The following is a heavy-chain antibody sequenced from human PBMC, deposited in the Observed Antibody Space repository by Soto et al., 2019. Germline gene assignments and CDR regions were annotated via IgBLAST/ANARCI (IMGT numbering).Heavy chain of an antibody. CDR2: IYPGDSGT. J-gene: IGHJ4*02. V-gene: IGHV5-51*01. D-gene: IGHD3-10*01. CDR3: ARLRGSASYSYFDY. CDR1: GQSLSDYW. Sequence: PEASLKISCQGSGQSLSDYWIGWVRQMPWKGLEWMGIIYPGDSGTRYSPSFQGQVTISADKSISTAYLQWSSLKASDTAMYYCARLRGSASYSYFDYWGQGTLVTVSS.